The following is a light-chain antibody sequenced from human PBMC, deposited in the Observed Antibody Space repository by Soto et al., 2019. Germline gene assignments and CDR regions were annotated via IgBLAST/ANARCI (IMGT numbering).Light chain of an antibody. CDR1: SSDVGGYNY. V-gene: IGLV2-14*01. CDR3: ASYTSSATYV. Sequence: QSALTQPASVSGSPGQSITISCTGTSSDVGGYNYVSWYQQHPGKAPKLMIYDVTNRPSGVSSRFSGSKSGNTASLTISGLQAEDEADYYGASYTSSATYVIGIGTKVTVL. CDR2: DVT. J-gene: IGLJ1*01.